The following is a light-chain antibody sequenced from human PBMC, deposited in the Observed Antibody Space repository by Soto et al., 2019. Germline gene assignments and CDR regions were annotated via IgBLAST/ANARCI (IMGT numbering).Light chain of an antibody. CDR1: QSISIW. CDR3: QQYHEYW. J-gene: IGKJ1*01. Sequence: DIQMTQSPSALSASIGDRVTITCRASQSISIWLAWYQQKPGKAPKLLIYDASSLESGVPSRFSGSGSGTEFTLTISSLQPDDFATYYCQQYHEYWVGQGTKVDIK. CDR2: DAS. V-gene: IGKV1-5*01.